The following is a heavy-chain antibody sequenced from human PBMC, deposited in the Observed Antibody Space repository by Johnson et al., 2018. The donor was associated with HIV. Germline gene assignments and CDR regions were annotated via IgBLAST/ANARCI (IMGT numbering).Heavy chain of an antibody. J-gene: IGHJ3*02. D-gene: IGHD4-17*01. CDR1: GFTFSSYA. CDR3: AKGADYADYEGAFDI. V-gene: IGHV3-30*14. CDR2: ISYDGSNK. Sequence: QVQLVESGGGVVQPGRSLRLSCAASGFTFSSYAMHWVRQAPGKGLEWVAVISYDGSNKYYADSVKGRFTISGDTSKNTLHLEMNSLRVEDTAVYYCAKGADYADYEGAFDIWGQGTMGTVSS.